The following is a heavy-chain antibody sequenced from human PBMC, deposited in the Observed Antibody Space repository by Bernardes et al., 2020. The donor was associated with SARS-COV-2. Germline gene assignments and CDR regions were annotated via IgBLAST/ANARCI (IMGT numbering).Heavy chain of an antibody. CDR2: ISSSGSSI. V-gene: IGHV3-11*01. CDR3: GRVPYRRSSGVDY. Sequence: GGSLRLSCAASGFTFSDYYMSWIRQAPGKGLEWLSYISSSGSSIYYAASVKRRFTISRDNAKNLLYLQISSLRAEDRAVYYCGRVPYRRSSGVDYWGQGTLVTVSA. CDR1: GFTFSDYY. J-gene: IGHJ4*02. D-gene: IGHD1-26*01.